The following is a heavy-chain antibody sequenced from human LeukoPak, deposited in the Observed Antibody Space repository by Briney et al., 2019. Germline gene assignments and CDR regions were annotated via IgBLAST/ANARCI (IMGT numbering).Heavy chain of an antibody. Sequence: GASVKVSCKASGYTFTGYYMHWGRHAPGQRLEWMGWINPNSGGTNYAQKFRGSVTMTRDTTISTAYMEVSRLRSDDTAVYYCARDSVDTMIVVKLWAFDIWGQGTMVTVSS. D-gene: IGHD3-22*01. CDR2: INPNSGGT. J-gene: IGHJ3*02. CDR1: GYTFTGYY. V-gene: IGHV1-2*02. CDR3: ARDSVDTMIVVKLWAFDI.